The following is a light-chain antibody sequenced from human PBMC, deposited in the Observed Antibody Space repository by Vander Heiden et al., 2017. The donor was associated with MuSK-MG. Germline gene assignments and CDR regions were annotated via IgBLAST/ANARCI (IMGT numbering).Light chain of an antibody. CDR2: GAS. CDR1: QNISNY. J-gene: IGKJ3*01. Sequence: DIQLTQTPSSLSASVGDRITITCRASQNISNYLNWYQQKVGKAPKLLIYGASSLQSGVPSRFSGSGSGTDFTLTISSLQPEDFATYYCQQGNNTLAFTFGHGTKVHIK. CDR3: QQGNNTLAFT. V-gene: IGKV1-39*01.